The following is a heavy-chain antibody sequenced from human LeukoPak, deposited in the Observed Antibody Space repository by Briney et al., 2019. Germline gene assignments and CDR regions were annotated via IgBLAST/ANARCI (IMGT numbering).Heavy chain of an antibody. CDR1: GFHFTSSW. J-gene: IGHJ4*02. V-gene: IGHV3-74*01. D-gene: IGHD3-22*01. CDR2: VNREGRRT. Sequence: PGGSLILSCAAPGFHFTSSWVPSGRQSPGKGLVLVSRVNREGRRTTYADSVKGRFTISRDNAKNTLYLQMNSLRGEDTAMYYCLREPYYYDSSDFEGQWGQGALVTVSS. CDR3: LREPYYYDSSDFEGQ.